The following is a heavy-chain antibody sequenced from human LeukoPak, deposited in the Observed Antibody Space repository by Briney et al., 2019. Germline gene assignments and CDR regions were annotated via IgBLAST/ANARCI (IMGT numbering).Heavy chain of an antibody. CDR3: AKVGYGWYEVDY. V-gene: IGHV3-30*02. J-gene: IGHJ4*02. CDR1: GFTFSTYG. Sequence: GGSLRLSCAASGFTFSTYGMHWVRQAPGKGLDWVAFIRYDGSEGYYADSVKDRFTVSRDNSKNRMYSQMNSLRAEDTAIYYCAKVGYGWYEVDYWGQGTLVTVSS. CDR2: IRYDGSEG. D-gene: IGHD6-19*01.